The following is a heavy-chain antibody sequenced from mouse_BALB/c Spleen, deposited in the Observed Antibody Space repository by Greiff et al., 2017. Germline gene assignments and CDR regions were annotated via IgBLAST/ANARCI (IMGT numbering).Heavy chain of an antibody. Sequence: VQLKQSGPGLVKPSQSLSLTCTVTGYSITSDYAWNWIRQFPGNKLEWMGYISYSGSTSYNPSLKSRISITRDTSKNQFFLQLNSVTTEDTATYYCARGVGRRGFDYWGQGTTLTVSS. V-gene: IGHV3-2*02. CDR1: GYSITSDYA. J-gene: IGHJ2*01. D-gene: IGHD4-1*01. CDR2: ISYSGST. CDR3: ARGVGRRGFDY.